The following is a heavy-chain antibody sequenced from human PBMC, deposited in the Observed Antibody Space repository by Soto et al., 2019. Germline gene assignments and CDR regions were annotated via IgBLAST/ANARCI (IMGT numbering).Heavy chain of an antibody. CDR1: GFTFSSYS. D-gene: IGHD4-17*01. Sequence: EVQLVESGGGLVQPGGSLRLSCAASGFTFSSYSMNWVRQAPGEGLEWVSYISSSSSTIYYADSVKGRFTISRDNAKNSLYLQMYSLRDEDTAVYYCARDRYGDYQKDYWGQGTLVTVSS. CDR3: ARDRYGDYQKDY. CDR2: ISSSSSTI. J-gene: IGHJ4*02. V-gene: IGHV3-48*02.